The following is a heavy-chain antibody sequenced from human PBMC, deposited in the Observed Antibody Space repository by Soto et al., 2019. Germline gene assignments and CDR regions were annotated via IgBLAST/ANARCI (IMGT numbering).Heavy chain of an antibody. V-gene: IGHV3-23*01. J-gene: IGHJ6*01. CDR1: GFTFSSYA. D-gene: IGHD4-17*01. CDR2: TSGSGGST. CDR3: AKDNYGDYSPADMDV. Sequence: GGSLRLSCAPSGFTFSSYATSCVRQAPGKGLEWVSATSGSGGSTYHADSVKGRFTLSRDNSKNTPYLQMNSLRAEDTAVYYRAKDNYGDYSPADMDVLGQGTRVTVS.